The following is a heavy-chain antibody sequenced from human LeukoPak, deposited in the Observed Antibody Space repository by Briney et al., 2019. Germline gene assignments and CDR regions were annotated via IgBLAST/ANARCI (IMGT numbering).Heavy chain of an antibody. CDR1: GGSISSYY. V-gene: IGHV4-59*01. D-gene: IGHD3-10*01. CDR2: IYYSGST. Sequence: SETLSPTCTVSGGSISSYYWSWIRQPPGKGLEWIGYIYYSGSTNYNPSLKSRVTISVDTSKNQFSLKLSSVTAADTAVYYCARGSLWSYYMDVWGKGTTVTVSS. CDR3: ARGSLWSYYMDV. J-gene: IGHJ6*03.